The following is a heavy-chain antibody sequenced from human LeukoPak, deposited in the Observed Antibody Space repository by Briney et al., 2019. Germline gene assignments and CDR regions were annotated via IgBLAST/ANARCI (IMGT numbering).Heavy chain of an antibody. D-gene: IGHD1-7*01. CDR2: IIPIFGTA. Sequence: ASVKVSCKASGGTFSSYAISWVRQAPGQGLEWMGGIIPIFGTANYAQKFQGRVTITADESTSTAYMELSSLRSEDTAVCYCASGPGGWNYGDYWGQGTLVTVSS. V-gene: IGHV1-69*13. CDR3: ASGPGGWNYGDY. CDR1: GGTFSSYA. J-gene: IGHJ4*02.